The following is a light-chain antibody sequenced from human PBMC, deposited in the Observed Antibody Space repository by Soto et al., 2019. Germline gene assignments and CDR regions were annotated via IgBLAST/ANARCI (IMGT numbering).Light chain of an antibody. Sequence: EIVLTQSPGTLSLSPGKRTTLSCRASQTVSSSYLAWYQQKPGQAPRLLIYAASSRATGIPDRFSGGGSGTDFTLTINRLEPEDFAVYYCQQYGTSFTFGPGTKVDIK. CDR2: AAS. J-gene: IGKJ3*01. CDR3: QQYGTSFT. CDR1: QTVSSSY. V-gene: IGKV3-20*01.